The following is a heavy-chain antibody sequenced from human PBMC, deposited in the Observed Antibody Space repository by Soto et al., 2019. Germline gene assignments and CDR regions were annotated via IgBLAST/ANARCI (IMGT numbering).Heavy chain of an antibody. CDR3: AKGLLLGFGEPEAMSY. Sequence: QVQLVESGGGVVQPGRSLRLSCAASGFTFSSYGMHWVRQAPGKGLEWVAVISYDGSNKYYADSVKGRFTISRDNSKNTLYLQMNSLRAEDTAVYYCAKGLLLGFGEPEAMSYWGQGTLVTVSS. V-gene: IGHV3-30*18. D-gene: IGHD3-10*01. J-gene: IGHJ4*02. CDR2: ISYDGSNK. CDR1: GFTFSSYG.